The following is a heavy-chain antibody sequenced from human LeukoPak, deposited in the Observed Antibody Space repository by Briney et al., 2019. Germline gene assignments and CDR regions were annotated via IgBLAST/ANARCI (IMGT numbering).Heavy chain of an antibody. Sequence: SGPTLVKPTQTLTLTCTFSGFSLSASGVGVGWIRQPPGKALEWLALIYWDDDKRYSPSLKSKLTITKDTSKNQVVLTMTNMDPVDTATYHCAHMTTMVTSFAYWGQGSLVTVSS. D-gene: IGHD4-23*01. CDR3: AHMTTMVTSFAY. CDR2: IYWDDDK. J-gene: IGHJ4*02. CDR1: GFSLSASGVG. V-gene: IGHV2-5*02.